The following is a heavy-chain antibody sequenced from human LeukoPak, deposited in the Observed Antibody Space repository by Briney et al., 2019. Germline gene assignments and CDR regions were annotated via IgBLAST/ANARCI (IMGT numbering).Heavy chain of an antibody. CDR3: ARGFHDLNSSGYDY. J-gene: IGHJ4*02. CDR2: INPNSGVT. Sequence: GASVKVSCKASGYTFTDYYMHWVRQAPGQGLEWMGWINPNSGVTNYAQQFQGRVTMTRDMSIRTAYMELSRLRSDDTAVYYCARGFHDLNSSGYDYWGRGSLVTVSS. CDR1: GYTFTDYY. D-gene: IGHD3-22*01. V-gene: IGHV1-2*02.